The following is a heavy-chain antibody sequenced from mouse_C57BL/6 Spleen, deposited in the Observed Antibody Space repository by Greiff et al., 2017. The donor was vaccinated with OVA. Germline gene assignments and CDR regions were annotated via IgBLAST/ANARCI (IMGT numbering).Heavy chain of an antibody. CDR3: AREGANYYAMDY. D-gene: IGHD3-1*01. V-gene: IGHV3-6*01. J-gene: IGHJ4*01. CDR1: GYSITSGYY. Sequence: VQLKESGPGLVKPSQSLSLTCSVTGYSITSGYYWNWIRQFPGNKLEWMGYISYDGSNNYNPSLKNRISITRDPSKNQFFLKLNSVTTEDTATYYCAREGANYYAMDYWGQGTSVTVSS. CDR2: ISYDGSN.